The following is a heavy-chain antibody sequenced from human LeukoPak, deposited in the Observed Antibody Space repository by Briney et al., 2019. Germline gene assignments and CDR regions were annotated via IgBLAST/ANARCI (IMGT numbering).Heavy chain of an antibody. CDR3: ARDLRSGLGDY. Sequence: ASVKVSCKASGYTFTSYYMHWVRQAPGQGLEWMGIINPSGGSTSYAQKFQGRVTVTRDTSTSTVYMELSSLRSEDTAVYYCARDLRSGLGDYWGQGTLVTVSS. V-gene: IGHV1-46*01. CDR1: GYTFTSYY. D-gene: IGHD5-12*01. CDR2: INPSGGST. J-gene: IGHJ4*02.